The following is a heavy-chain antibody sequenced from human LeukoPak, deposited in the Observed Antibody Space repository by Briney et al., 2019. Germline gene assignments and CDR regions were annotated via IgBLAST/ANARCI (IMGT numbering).Heavy chain of an antibody. D-gene: IGHD6-19*01. CDR1: GYTFTSYD. CDR2: MNPNSGNT. J-gene: IGHJ6*03. CDR3: ARVSDSGWYYYYYMDV. V-gene: IGHV1-8*01. Sequence: ASVKVSCKASGYTFTSYDINWVRQATGQGLEWMGWMNPNSGNTGYAQKFQGRVTMTRNTSISTAYMELSNLRSEDTAVYYCARVSDSGWYYYYYMDVWGKGTTVTVSS.